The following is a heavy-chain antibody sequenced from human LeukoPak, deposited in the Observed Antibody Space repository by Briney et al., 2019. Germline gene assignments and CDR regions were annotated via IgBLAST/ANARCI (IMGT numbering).Heavy chain of an antibody. CDR3: AKGGRWLVPGENYYCGMDV. J-gene: IGHJ6*04. V-gene: IGHV3-30*18. D-gene: IGHD6-19*01. Sequence: PSKSLRLSCAASGFTFSSCGIYWVRNAPGAGLGLEAVISYVASNRYYADSVKGRLTISRDNSKNTLYLQMNSLRAEDTAVYFCAKGGRWLVPGENYYCGMDVWGKGTRVTVSS. CDR1: GFTFSSCG. CDR2: ISYVASNR.